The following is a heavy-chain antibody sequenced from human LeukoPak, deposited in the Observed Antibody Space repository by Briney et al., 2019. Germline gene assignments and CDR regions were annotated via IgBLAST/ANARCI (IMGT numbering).Heavy chain of an antibody. CDR3: AKDITIFGVQLGDY. CDR1: GGTFSSYA. V-gene: IGHV1-69*06. D-gene: IGHD3-3*01. Sequence: SVKVSCKASGGTFSSYAISWVRQAPGQGLEWMGRIIPIFGTANYAQKFQGRVTITADKSTSTAYMELSSLRSEDTAVYYCAKDITIFGVQLGDYWGQGTLVTVSS. J-gene: IGHJ4*02. CDR2: IIPIFGTA.